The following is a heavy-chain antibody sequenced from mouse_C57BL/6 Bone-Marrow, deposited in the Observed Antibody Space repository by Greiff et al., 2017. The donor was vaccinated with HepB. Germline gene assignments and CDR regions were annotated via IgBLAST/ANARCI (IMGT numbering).Heavy chain of an antibody. CDR2: IYPSDSET. Sequence: VQLQQPGAELVRPGSSVKLSCKASGYTFTSYWMDWVKQRPGQGLEWIGNIYPSDSETHYNQKFKDKATLTVDKSSSTAYMQLSSLTSEDSAVYYCAREGPITTVVAYYYAMDYWGQGTSVTVSS. CDR1: GYTFTSYW. CDR3: AREGPITTVVAYYYAMDY. V-gene: IGHV1-61*01. D-gene: IGHD1-1*01. J-gene: IGHJ4*01.